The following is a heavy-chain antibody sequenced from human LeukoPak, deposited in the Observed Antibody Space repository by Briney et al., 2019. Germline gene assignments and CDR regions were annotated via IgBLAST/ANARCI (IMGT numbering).Heavy chain of an antibody. Sequence: GGSLRLSCAASGFTFSSYSMNWVRQAPGKGLEWVSYISSSSTIYYADSVKGRFTISRDNAKNSLYLQMNSLRAEDTAVYYCARFSVGATSLDYWGQGTLVTVSS. D-gene: IGHD1-26*01. CDR1: GFTFSSYS. J-gene: IGHJ4*02. V-gene: IGHV3-48*01. CDR2: ISSSSTI. CDR3: ARFSVGATSLDY.